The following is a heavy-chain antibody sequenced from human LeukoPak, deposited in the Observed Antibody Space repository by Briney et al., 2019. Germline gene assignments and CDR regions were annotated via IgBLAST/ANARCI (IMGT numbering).Heavy chain of an antibody. CDR1: GESISGFY. CDR2: IYYSGST. Sequence: SSETLSLTCTVSGESISGFYWNWIRQPPGKGLEWIGYIYYSGSTNYNPSLESRVTISIDTSKNQFSLKLSSVTAADTAVYYCARHSGHSSTNDAFDIWGQGTMVIVSS. CDR3: ARHSGHSSTNDAFDI. V-gene: IGHV4-59*08. J-gene: IGHJ3*02. D-gene: IGHD6-13*01.